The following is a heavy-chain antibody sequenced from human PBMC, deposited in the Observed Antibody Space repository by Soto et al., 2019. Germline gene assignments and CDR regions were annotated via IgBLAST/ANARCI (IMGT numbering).Heavy chain of an antibody. CDR1: GFLFSRFG. J-gene: IGHJ4*02. D-gene: IGHD1-1*01. CDR2: IVSHGGET. V-gene: IGHV3-33*02. Sequence: QVQLVESGGAVVQPGTSLRLSCAASGFLFSRFGMHWVRQAPGKGLEWVAVIVSHGGETGYADSVRGRFTISRDNSRNTLFVKMSSMSGKNMAMSYCARDDDLWDDNGLACWGKGTLVNVSS. CDR3: ARDDDLWDDNGLAC.